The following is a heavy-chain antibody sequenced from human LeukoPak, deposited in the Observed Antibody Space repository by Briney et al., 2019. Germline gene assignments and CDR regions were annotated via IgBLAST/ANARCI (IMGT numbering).Heavy chain of an antibody. CDR2: IYYSGST. Sequence: SETLSLTCTVSGGSISSYYWSWIRQPPGKGLEWIGYIYYSGSTNYNPSLKSRVTISVDTSKNQFSLKLSSVTAADTAMYYCARLGYDYRFDYWGQGTLVTVSS. D-gene: IGHD4-11*01. CDR3: ARLGYDYRFDY. CDR1: GGSISSYY. J-gene: IGHJ4*02. V-gene: IGHV4-59*08.